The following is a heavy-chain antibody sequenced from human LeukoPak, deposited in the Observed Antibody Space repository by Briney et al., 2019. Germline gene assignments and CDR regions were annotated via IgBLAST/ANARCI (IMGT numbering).Heavy chain of an antibody. J-gene: IGHJ4*02. V-gene: IGHV3-48*03. CDR2: ISSSGSTI. D-gene: IGHD3-22*01. Sequence: GGSLRLSCAASGFTFSSYEMNWVRQAPGKGLEWVSYISSSGSTIYYADSVKGRFTISRDNSKNTLYLQMNSLRAEDTAVYYCAKASREYDSSGYYWSTPAAEPFDYWGQGTLVTVSS. CDR3: AKASREYDSSGYYWSTPAAEPFDY. CDR1: GFTFSSYE.